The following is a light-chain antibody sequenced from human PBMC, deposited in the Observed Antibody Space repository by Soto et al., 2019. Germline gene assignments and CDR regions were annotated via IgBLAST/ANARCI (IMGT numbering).Light chain of an antibody. V-gene: IGLV2-14*01. CDR3: SSYTSSNTLYV. J-gene: IGLJ1*01. CDR1: SSDVGGYNY. Sequence: QSALTQPASVSGSPGQSITISCTGTSSDVGGYNYVSWYQQHPGKAPKLMIYDVSNRPSGVSNRFSGSKSGNTASLTISGLLAEDEADYYCSSYTSSNTLYVFGTGTKVTVL. CDR2: DVS.